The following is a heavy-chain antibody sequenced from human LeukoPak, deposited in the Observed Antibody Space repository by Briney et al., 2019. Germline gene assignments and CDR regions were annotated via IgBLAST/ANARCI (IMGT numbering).Heavy chain of an antibody. D-gene: IGHD3-10*01. J-gene: IGHJ5*02. CDR1: GITVSQND. CDR3: ARDRAGRKAWVEFDP. CDR2: IYADGAT. Sequence: GGSLRLSCAASGITVSQNDMSWVRQAPGRGLEWVSLIYADGATHYADSVRGRFTISRDNSKNTVYLEMNSLRPEDTAVYFCARDRAGRKAWVEFDPWGQGTLVTVSS. V-gene: IGHV3-66*02.